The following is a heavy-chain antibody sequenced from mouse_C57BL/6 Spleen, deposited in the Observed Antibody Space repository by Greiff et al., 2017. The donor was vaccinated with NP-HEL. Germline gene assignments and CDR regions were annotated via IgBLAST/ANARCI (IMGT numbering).Heavy chain of an antibody. CDR2: INPSNGGT. V-gene: IGHV1-53*01. D-gene: IGHD2-2*01. CDR1: GYTFTSYW. CDR3: ARSGYDVEGDAMDY. J-gene: IGHJ4*01. Sequence: QVQLQQPGTELVKPGASVKLSCKASGYTFTSYWMHWVKQRPGQGLEWIGIINPSNGGTNYNEKFKSKATLTVYKSSSTAYMQLSSLTSEDSAVYYCARSGYDVEGDAMDYWGQGTSVTVSS.